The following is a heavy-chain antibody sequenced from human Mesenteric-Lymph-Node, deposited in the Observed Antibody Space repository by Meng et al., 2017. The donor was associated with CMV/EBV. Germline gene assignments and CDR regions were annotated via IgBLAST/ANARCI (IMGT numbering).Heavy chain of an antibody. V-gene: IGHV3-30*04. CDR3: ARDLGASYSYGMDV. J-gene: IGHJ6*02. CDR2: ISYDGTNK. D-gene: IGHD4-17*01. CDR1: GFSFSSYV. Sequence: GGSLRLSCVASGFSFSSYVMHWVRQAPGKGPEGVAVISYDGTNKYYADSLKGRFTISRDNSKHTLFLETDSLRPDDTAIYYCARDLGASYSYGMDVWGQGTSVTVSS.